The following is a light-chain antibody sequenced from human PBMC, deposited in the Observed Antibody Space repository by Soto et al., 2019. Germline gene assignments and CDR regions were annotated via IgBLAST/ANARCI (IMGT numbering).Light chain of an antibody. CDR1: SSDVGGYNY. Sequence: QSALTQPASVPGSPGQSITISCTGTSSDVGGYNYVSWYQQHPGKAPKLMIYDVSNRPSGVSNRFSGSKSGNTASLTISGLQAEDEADYYCSSYTIISPHVVFGGGTKLTVL. V-gene: IGLV2-14*01. CDR3: SSYTIISPHVV. J-gene: IGLJ2*01. CDR2: DVS.